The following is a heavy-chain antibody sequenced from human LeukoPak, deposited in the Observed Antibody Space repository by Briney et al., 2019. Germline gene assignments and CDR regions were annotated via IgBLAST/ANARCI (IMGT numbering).Heavy chain of an antibody. CDR1: GFTFSNGG. CDR3: TRSRGGFYDY. J-gene: IGHJ4*02. D-gene: IGHD4-23*01. V-gene: IGHV3-74*01. Sequence: GGSLRLSCAASGFTFSNGGVPWVRQAPGKGLVWVSRFDTDGSKTTYADSVKGRFTISRDNAKNTLYLQMNSLRVEATAVYYCTRSRGGFYDYWGQGTLVTVSS. CDR2: FDTDGSKT.